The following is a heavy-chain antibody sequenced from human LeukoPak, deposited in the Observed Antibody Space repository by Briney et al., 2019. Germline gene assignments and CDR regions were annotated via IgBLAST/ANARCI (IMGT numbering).Heavy chain of an antibody. CDR2: IDTAGDR. V-gene: IGHV3-13*01. J-gene: IGHJ6*03. Sequence: GGSLRLSCAASGFTFRNYDMHWVRQASGQGLEWVSAIDTAGDRSYPVFLKGRFTISRENAKNSLILQMNNVRAGDAAVYYCARGGSLYDASYSYYLDVWGKGTRVTVSS. D-gene: IGHD2/OR15-2a*01. CDR1: GFTFRNYD. CDR3: ARGGSLYDASYSYYLDV.